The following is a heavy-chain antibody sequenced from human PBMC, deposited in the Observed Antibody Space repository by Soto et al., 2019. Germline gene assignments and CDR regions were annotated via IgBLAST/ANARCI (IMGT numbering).Heavy chain of an antibody. Sequence: GGSLRLSCAASGFTFSSYAMSWVRQAPGKGLEWVSAISGSGGSTYYADSVKGRFTISRDNSKNTLYLQMNSLRAADTAVYYCAKGRAAAGTNYFDYWGQGTLVTVSS. J-gene: IGHJ4*02. D-gene: IGHD6-13*01. CDR3: AKGRAAAGTNYFDY. V-gene: IGHV3-23*01. CDR2: ISGSGGST. CDR1: GFTFSSYA.